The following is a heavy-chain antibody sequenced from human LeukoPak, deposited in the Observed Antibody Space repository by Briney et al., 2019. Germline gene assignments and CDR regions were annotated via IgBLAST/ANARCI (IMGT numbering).Heavy chain of an antibody. CDR3: ARESGGPFDY. CDR1: GGSISVYY. D-gene: IGHD2-15*01. J-gene: IGHJ4*02. Sequence: SETLSLTCTVSGGSISVYYWSWIRQPPGKGLECIGYIYYSGSTNYNPSLKSRVTISVDTSKNQFSLRLSSVTPADTAVYYCARESGGPFDYWGQGTLVTVSS. CDR2: IYYSGST. V-gene: IGHV4-59*01.